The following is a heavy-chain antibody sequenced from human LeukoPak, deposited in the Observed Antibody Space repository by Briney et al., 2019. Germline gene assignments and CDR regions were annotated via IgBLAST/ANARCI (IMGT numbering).Heavy chain of an antibody. CDR3: ARETQGSSWYYFDY. Sequence: GASVKVSCKASGYTFTGYYMHWVRQAPGQGLEWMGWINPNSGGTNYAQKFQGRVTMTRDTSISTAYMELSRLRSDDTAVHYCARETQGSSWYYFDYWGQGTLVTVSS. D-gene: IGHD6-13*01. J-gene: IGHJ4*02. CDR2: INPNSGGT. V-gene: IGHV1-2*02. CDR1: GYTFTGYY.